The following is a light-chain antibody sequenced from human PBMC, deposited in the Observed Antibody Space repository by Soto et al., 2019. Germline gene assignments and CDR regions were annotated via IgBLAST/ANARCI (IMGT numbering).Light chain of an antibody. J-gene: IGLJ3*02. CDR2: DDS. V-gene: IGLV3-21*02. CDR3: QLWDTDSDHQV. CDR1: NIGVKS. Sequence: SYELTQPPSVSLAPGQTARITCGGRNIGVKSVHWYQQKPGQAPVLIVFDDSDRPSGIPGRFSGSNSGDTATLTISRGEAGDEADYYCQLWDTDSDHQVFGGGTKLTVL.